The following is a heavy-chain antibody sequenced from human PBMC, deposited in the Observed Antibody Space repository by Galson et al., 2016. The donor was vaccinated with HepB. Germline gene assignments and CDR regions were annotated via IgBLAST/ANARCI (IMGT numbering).Heavy chain of an antibody. Sequence: SLRLSCAASGFTFSGFWMSWVRQAPGKGLEWVANIKKDGSEKFYLESVKGRFTISRDNAKNSLDLQMNSLRAEDTAVYYCAREAGCTNGVCHLDYWGQGALVTVSS. J-gene: IGHJ4*02. D-gene: IGHD2-8*01. CDR3: AREAGCTNGVCHLDY. V-gene: IGHV3-7*01. CDR2: IKKDGSEK. CDR1: GFTFSGFW.